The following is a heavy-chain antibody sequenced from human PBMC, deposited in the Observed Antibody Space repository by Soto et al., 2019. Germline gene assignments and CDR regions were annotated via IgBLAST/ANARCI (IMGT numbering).Heavy chain of an antibody. CDR1: GFTFSSYA. CDR3: VMAVTVGSLDY. J-gene: IGHJ4*02. V-gene: IGHV3-64D*06. CDR2: ISSNGGST. Sequence: PGGSLRLSCSASGFTFSSYAMHWVRQAPGKGLEYVSAISSNGGSTYYADSVKGRFTISRDNSKNTLYLQMSSLRAEDTAVYYCVMAVTVGSLDYWGQGTLVTVSS. D-gene: IGHD2-21*02.